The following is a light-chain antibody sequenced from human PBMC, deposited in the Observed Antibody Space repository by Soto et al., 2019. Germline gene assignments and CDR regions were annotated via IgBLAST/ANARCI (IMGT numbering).Light chain of an antibody. J-gene: IGLJ2*01. CDR1: SSDVGGYNY. CDR3: SSYTSSSVV. V-gene: IGLV2-14*01. CDR2: EVS. Sequence: QSVLTQPASVSRSPGQSITISCTGTSSDVGGYNYVSWYQQHPGKAPKLMIYEVSNRPSGVSNRFSGSKSGNTASLTISGLQAEDEADYYCSSYTSSSVVFGGGTKLTVL.